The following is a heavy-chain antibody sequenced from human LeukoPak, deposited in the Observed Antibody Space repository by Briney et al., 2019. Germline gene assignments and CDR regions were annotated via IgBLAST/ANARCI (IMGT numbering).Heavy chain of an antibody. CDR1: GFTFSSYG. Sequence: GRSLRLSCAASGFTFSSYGMHWVRQAPGKGLEWVAVISYDGSNEYYADSVKGRFTISRDNSKNTLYLQMNSLRAEDTAVYYCAKDKGPIAAAHYYYGMDVWGEGTTVTVSS. D-gene: IGHD6-13*01. CDR2: ISYDGSNE. J-gene: IGHJ6*04. CDR3: AKDKGPIAAAHYYYGMDV. V-gene: IGHV3-30*18.